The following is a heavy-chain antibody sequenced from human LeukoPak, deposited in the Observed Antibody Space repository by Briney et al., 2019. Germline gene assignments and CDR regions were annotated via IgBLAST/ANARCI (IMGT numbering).Heavy chain of an antibody. CDR3: TRGPAVASDAFDI. J-gene: IGHJ3*02. V-gene: IGHV3-49*03. CDR1: GFTFGDYA. CDR2: IRSKAYGGTT. Sequence: PGGSLRLSCTASGFTFGDYAMSWFRQAPGKGLEWVGFIRSKAYGGTTEYAASVKGRFTISRDDSKSIAYLQMNSLKTEDTAVYFCTRGPAVASDAFDIWGQGTLVTVSS. D-gene: IGHD6-19*01.